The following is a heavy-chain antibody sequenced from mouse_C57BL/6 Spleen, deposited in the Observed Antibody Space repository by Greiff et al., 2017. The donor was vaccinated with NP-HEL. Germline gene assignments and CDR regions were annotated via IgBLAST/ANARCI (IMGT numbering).Heavy chain of an antibody. D-gene: IGHD2-3*01. J-gene: IGHJ4*01. CDR1: GYTFTSYW. V-gene: IGHV1-52*01. Sequence: QVQLQQSGAELVRPGSSVKLSCKASGYTFTSYWMHWVKQRPIQGLEWIGNIDPSDSETHYNQKFKDKATLTVDKSSSTAYMQLSSLTSEDSAVYYCARLYQAMDYWGQGTSVTVSS. CDR3: ARLYQAMDY. CDR2: IDPSDSET.